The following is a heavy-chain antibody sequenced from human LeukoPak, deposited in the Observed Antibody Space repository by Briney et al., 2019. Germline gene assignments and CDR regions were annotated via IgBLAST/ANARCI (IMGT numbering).Heavy chain of an antibody. J-gene: IGHJ3*02. Sequence: PGGSLRLSCAASGFTFSGYAMKWVRQAPGKGLEYVSGISNDGGITHHANAVKGRFTVSRDNSKNTLYLQMGNLRAEDMAVYYCATEGFDIWGQGTMVTVSS. CDR1: GFTFSGYA. CDR3: ATEGFDI. CDR2: ISNDGGIT. V-gene: IGHV3-64*01.